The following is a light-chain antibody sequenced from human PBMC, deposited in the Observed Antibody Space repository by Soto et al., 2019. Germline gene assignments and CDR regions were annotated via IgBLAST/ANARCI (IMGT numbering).Light chain of an antibody. V-gene: IGKV1-39*01. J-gene: IGKJ2*01. CDR1: QRISSS. Sequence: DTLMTQSPSSLSASVGDRVTITCRASQRISSSLNWYQQKPGKAPKLLIYTISNLESGVPSRFSSGGSGTDFTLTISTLQPEDFATYYCQQSYSVPYTFGQGTRLEIK. CDR2: TIS. CDR3: QQSYSVPYT.